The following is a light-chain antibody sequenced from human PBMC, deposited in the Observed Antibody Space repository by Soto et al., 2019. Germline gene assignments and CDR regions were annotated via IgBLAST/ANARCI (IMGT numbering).Light chain of an antibody. CDR2: RAS. CDR1: PSVSSNY. Sequence: EIMLTQSPGTLSLSPGEAATLSFGGRPSVSSNYLAWYQQRPGQAPRLLINRASNRATGIPDRFTGSGSGTDFTLAINRLEPADFAVYYCQHYGSSPRTFGQGTKVDI. CDR3: QHYGSSPRT. V-gene: IGKV3-20*01. J-gene: IGKJ1*01.